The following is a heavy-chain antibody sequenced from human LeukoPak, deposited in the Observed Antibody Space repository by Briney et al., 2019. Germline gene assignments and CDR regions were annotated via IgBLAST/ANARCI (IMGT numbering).Heavy chain of an antibody. CDR1: GFTFSSYN. D-gene: IGHD3-10*01. CDR3: ARALGGYFDY. J-gene: IGHJ4*02. V-gene: IGHV3-48*01. CDR2: VSSNGKTI. Sequence: GGSLRLSCATSGFTFSSYNMNWVRQAPGKGLEWVSFVSSNGKTIHYADSVKGRFTISRDNAKNSLYVQMNSLRTEDTAVYYCARALGGYFDYWGQGTLVTVSS.